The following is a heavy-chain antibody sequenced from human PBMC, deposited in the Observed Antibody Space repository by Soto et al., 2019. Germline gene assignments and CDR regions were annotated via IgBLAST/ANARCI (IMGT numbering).Heavy chain of an antibody. Sequence: QVQLVQSGAEVKKPGSSVKVSCKASVGTFSSYAISWVRQAPGQGLEWMGGIITIFGTANYAQKFQGRVKITTDESTRTAYMELSSLRAEYTSVYYCARGSYNGIDYWGQGTLVTVSS. CDR1: VGTFSSYA. V-gene: IGHV1-69*05. CDR3: ARGSYNGIDY. D-gene: IGHD1-26*01. CDR2: IITIFGTA. J-gene: IGHJ4*02.